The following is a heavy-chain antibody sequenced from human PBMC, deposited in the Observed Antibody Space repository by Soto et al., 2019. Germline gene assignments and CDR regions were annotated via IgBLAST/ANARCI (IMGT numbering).Heavy chain of an antibody. Sequence: GGSLRLSCAASGFTCSDYYMSWIRQAPGKGLEWVSYISTSGGYTNYADSVKGRFTISKDNAKNSLYLQMKSLRAEDTAVYYCAGMATGNYCYYYGMDVWGQGTTVTVSS. D-gene: IGHD5-12*01. V-gene: IGHV3-11*03. CDR2: ISTSGGYT. CDR3: AGMATGNYCYYYGMDV. J-gene: IGHJ6*02. CDR1: GFTCSDYY.